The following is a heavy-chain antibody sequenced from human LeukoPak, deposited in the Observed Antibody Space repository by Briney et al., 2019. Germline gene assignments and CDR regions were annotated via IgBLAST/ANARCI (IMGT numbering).Heavy chain of an antibody. D-gene: IGHD5-24*01. CDR2: IYPGDSDT. CDR3: ARQDGRALYYFDY. CDR1: GYSFTGYW. V-gene: IGHV5-51*01. Sequence: EPLKISCKGSGYSFTGYWIAWVRQMPGKGLEWMGIIYPGDSDTRYSPSFQGQVTISADKSISTAYLQWSSLKASDTAMYYCARQDGRALYYFDYWGQGALVTVS. J-gene: IGHJ4*02.